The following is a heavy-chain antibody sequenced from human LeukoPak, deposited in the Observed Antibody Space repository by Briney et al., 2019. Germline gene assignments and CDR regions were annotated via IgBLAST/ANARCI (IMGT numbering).Heavy chain of an antibody. V-gene: IGHV3-30-3*01. J-gene: IGHJ5*02. Sequence: GGSLRLSCAASGFTFSSYAMHWVRQAPGKGLEWVAVISYDGSNKYYADSVKGRFTISRDNSKNTLYLQMNSLRAEDTAVYYCARNYYGSGSYYNGNFDPWGQGTLVTVSS. CDR2: ISYDGSNK. CDR3: ARNYYGSGSYYNGNFDP. CDR1: GFTFSSYA. D-gene: IGHD3-10*01.